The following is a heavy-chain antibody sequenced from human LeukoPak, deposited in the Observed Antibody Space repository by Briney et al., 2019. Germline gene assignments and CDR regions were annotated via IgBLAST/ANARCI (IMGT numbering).Heavy chain of an antibody. CDR2: ISSSSSTI. J-gene: IGHJ6*02. Sequence: GGSLRLSCAASGFTFSSYSMNWVRQAPGKGLEWVSYISSSSSTIYYADSVKGRFTISRDNAKNSLYLQMNSLRAEDTAVYYCARDNPNYGMDVWGQGTTVTVSS. V-gene: IGHV3-48*01. CDR3: ARDNPNYGMDV. CDR1: GFTFSSYS.